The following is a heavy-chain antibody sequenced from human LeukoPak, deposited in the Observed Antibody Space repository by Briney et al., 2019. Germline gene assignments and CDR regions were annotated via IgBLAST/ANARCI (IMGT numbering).Heavy chain of an antibody. D-gene: IGHD4-23*01. Sequence: SETLSLTCTVSGGSISSYYWSWIRQPPGKGLEWIGYIYYSGSTNYNPSLKSRVTISVDTSKNQFSLKLSSVTAADTAVYYCARSMTTVVTYFDYWGQGTLVTVSS. V-gene: IGHV4-59*13. CDR1: GGSISSYY. CDR3: ARSMTTVVTYFDY. CDR2: IYYSGST. J-gene: IGHJ4*02.